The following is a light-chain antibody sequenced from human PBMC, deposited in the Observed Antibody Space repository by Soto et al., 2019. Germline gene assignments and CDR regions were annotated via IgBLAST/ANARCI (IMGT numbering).Light chain of an antibody. CDR1: ESVSPSF. CDR3: QQYGSSPQT. CDR2: GAS. Sequence: EIVLTQSPGTLALSPGERAALSCRASESVSPSFLAWYQQKPGQAPRLLIYGASTRATDIPHRFSGSGSGTDFTLTISRLEPEDFAVYYCQQYGSSPQTFGQGTRWIS. J-gene: IGKJ1*01. V-gene: IGKV3-20*01.